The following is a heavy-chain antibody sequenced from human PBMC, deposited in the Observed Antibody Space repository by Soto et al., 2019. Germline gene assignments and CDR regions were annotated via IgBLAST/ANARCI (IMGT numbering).Heavy chain of an antibody. CDR3: ARGTTVFDY. D-gene: IGHD4-17*01. V-gene: IGHV1-2*02. Sequence: GASVNVSCKASGYIFTDFYMQWVRQAPGQGLEWMGWIIPKSGGTEYAQKFQGRVTMTTATSISTAYMELTRLTSDDTAVYYCARGTTVFDYWGQGNMVTVSS. CDR2: IIPKSGGT. CDR1: GYIFTDFY. J-gene: IGHJ4*02.